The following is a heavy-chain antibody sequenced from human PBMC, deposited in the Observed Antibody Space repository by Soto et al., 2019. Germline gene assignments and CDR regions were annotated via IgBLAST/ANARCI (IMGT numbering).Heavy chain of an antibody. Sequence: VGSLKISCRASGYTFTIDWIGWVGQMPWKGQEWMGIIYPSDSDTRYSPSFPGQVNISADQSSDTAYLQCHSLKASDTAIYYCARPANTVADHFDLWVQGTPVTVSS. D-gene: IGHD4-17*01. CDR2: IYPSDSDT. V-gene: IGHV5-51*01. CDR1: GYTFTIDW. CDR3: ARPANTVADHFDL. J-gene: IGHJ4*02.